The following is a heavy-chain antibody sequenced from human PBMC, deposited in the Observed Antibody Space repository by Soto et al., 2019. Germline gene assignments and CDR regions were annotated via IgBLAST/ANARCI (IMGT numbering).Heavy chain of an antibody. D-gene: IGHD4-4*01. Sequence: PSETLSLTCTVCGCSMRRSYWSWFRQQQGKGLEWVGCMYYSGSTNYIPSLKSRVTISVDTSKNQFSLKLSSVTAADTAVYYCARCPFLGDYSIRFVRYYMDVWGKGTTVTVS. CDR2: MYYSGST. CDR1: GCSMRRSY. V-gene: IGHV4-59*12. J-gene: IGHJ6*03. CDR3: ARCPFLGDYSIRFVRYYMDV.